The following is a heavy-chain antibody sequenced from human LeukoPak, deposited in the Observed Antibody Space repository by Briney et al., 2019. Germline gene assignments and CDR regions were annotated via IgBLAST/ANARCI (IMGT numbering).Heavy chain of an antibody. D-gene: IGHD3-22*01. CDR3: ARDQDGGKYYYESSGYSH. CDR1: GLSFSSYG. V-gene: IGHV3-21*01. CDR2: ISSGGNI. J-gene: IGHJ4*02. Sequence: GRSLRLSCAASGLSFSSYGFNSVSQHPGRGIEWGSTISSGGNIYYEYSVKGRFTISRDNAKNSLYLQMNSLRAEDTAVYYCARDQDGGKYYYESSGYSHWGQGILVTVSS.